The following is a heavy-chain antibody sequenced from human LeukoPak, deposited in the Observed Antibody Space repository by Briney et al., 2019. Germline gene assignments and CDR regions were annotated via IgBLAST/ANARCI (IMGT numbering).Heavy chain of an antibody. CDR2: INHSGST. J-gene: IGHJ5*02. D-gene: IGHD4-17*01. CDR1: GGSFSGYY. Sequence: SETLSLTCAVYGGSFSGYYWSWIRQPPGKGLEWIGEINHSGSTNYNPSLKSRVTISVDTSKNQFSLRLSSVTAADTAVYYCATQNYGAYNWFDPWGQGTLVTVYS. V-gene: IGHV4-34*01. CDR3: ATQNYGAYNWFDP.